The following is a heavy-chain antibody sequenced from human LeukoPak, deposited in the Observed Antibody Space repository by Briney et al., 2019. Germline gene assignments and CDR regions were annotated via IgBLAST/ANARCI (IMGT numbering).Heavy chain of an antibody. Sequence: ASVKVSCKVSGYTLTELSMHWVRQAPGKGLEWMGGFDPEDGETIYAQKFQGRVTMTEDTSTDTAYMELSSLRSEGTAVYYCATHPITPRAFDIWGQGTMVTVSS. CDR1: GYTLTELS. CDR3: ATHPITPRAFDI. CDR2: FDPEDGET. D-gene: IGHD5-12*01. J-gene: IGHJ3*02. V-gene: IGHV1-24*01.